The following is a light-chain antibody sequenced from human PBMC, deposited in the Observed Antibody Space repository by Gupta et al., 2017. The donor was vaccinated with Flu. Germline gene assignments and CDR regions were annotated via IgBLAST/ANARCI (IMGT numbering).Light chain of an antibody. CDR3: QQYDDWPPIT. Sequence: EIVMTQSPDTLSVSPGDRATLSCRASQSISSNLAWYQHKPGRAPRLLIYGASTRATGIADRFSGSGYGTEFTLTISSRESEDFAVYYCQQYDDWPPITFGQGTRMEIK. CDR2: GAS. J-gene: IGKJ5*01. CDR1: QSISSN. V-gene: IGKV3-15*01.